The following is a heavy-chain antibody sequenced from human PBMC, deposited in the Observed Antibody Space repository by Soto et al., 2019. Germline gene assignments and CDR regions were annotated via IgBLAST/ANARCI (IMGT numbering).Heavy chain of an antibody. D-gene: IGHD2-15*01. Sequence: PGGSLRLSCAASVFTFSSYAMSWVRQAPGKGLEWVSAISGSGGSTYYADSVKGRFTISRDNSKNTLYLQMNSLRAEDTAVYYCAKDRYCSGGSCYAEYFQHWGQGTLVTVSS. CDR2: ISGSGGST. V-gene: IGHV3-23*01. CDR3: AKDRYCSGGSCYAEYFQH. CDR1: VFTFSSYA. J-gene: IGHJ1*01.